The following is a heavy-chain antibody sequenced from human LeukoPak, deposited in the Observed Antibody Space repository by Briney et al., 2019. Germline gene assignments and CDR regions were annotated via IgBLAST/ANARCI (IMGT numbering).Heavy chain of an antibody. CDR3: AIDSKYSSSSTHGVIDY. D-gene: IGHD6-6*01. V-gene: IGHV3-30-3*01. CDR2: ISYDGSNK. J-gene: IGHJ4*02. CDR1: GFTFSSYA. Sequence: GGSLRLSCAASGFTFSSYAMHWVRQAPGKGLEWVAVISYDGSNKYYADSVKGRFTISRDNSKNTLYLQMNSLRAEDTAVYYCAIDSKYSSSSTHGVIDYGGQGTLVTVSA.